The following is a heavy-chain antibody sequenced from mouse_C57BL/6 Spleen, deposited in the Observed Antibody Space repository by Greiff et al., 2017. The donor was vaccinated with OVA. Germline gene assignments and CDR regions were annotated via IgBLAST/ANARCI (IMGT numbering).Heavy chain of an antibody. CDR1: GYTFTSYW. CDR3: ARKYDYVSAWFAY. J-gene: IGHJ3*01. Sequence: QVQLQQPGAELVMPGASVKLSCKASGYTFTSYWMHWVKQRPGQGLEWIGEIDPSDSYTNYNQKFKGKSTLTVDKSSSTAYMQLSSLTSEDSAVYYCARKYDYVSAWFAYWGQGTLVTVSA. V-gene: IGHV1-69*01. D-gene: IGHD2-4*01. CDR2: IDPSDSYT.